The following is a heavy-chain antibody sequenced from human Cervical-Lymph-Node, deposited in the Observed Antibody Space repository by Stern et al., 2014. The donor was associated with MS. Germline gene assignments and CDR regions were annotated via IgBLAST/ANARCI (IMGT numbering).Heavy chain of an antibody. V-gene: IGHV3-30*18. CDR2: VSRHGRVA. CDR3: AKENVITGTNAHYSFDF. Sequence: VQLVESGGGVVQPGTSLRLSCVASGFTFSNYGMHWVRQAPGKGLEWVAVVSRHGRVAYYAESVEGRFTISRDHSQNTVYLQMNSLRAEDTAVYYCAKENVITGTNAHYSFDFWGQGTLVTVSS. J-gene: IGHJ4*02. CDR1: GFTFSNYG. D-gene: IGHD7-27*01.